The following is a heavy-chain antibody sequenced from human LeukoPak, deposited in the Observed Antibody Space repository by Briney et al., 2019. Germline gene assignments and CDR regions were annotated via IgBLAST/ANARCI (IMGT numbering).Heavy chain of an antibody. J-gene: IGHJ5*02. Sequence: GASVKVSCKASGYTFTSYDINWVRQATGQGLEWMGWMNPNSGNTGYAQKFQGRVTMTRNTSISTAYMELSSLRSEDTAVYCCARDGAYCSSTSCYLNWFDPWGQGTLVTVSS. D-gene: IGHD2-2*01. CDR3: ARDGAYCSSTSCYLNWFDP. CDR1: GYTFTSYD. V-gene: IGHV1-8*01. CDR2: MNPNSGNT.